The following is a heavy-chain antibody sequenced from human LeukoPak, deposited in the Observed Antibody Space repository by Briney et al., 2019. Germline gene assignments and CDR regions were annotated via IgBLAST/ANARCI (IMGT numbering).Heavy chain of an antibody. CDR1: NL. CDR2: MYLGGTT. Sequence: NLWSWLRXXXXQGLEWIGEMYLGGTTNFNPSLKSRVTILIDKSKNQLSLQLTSVTAADTAVYYCAGLEGRYSTDWFYFFDYWGQGALVTVSS. D-gene: IGHD6-19*01. V-gene: IGHV4-4*02. J-gene: IGHJ4*02. CDR3: AGLEGRYSTDWFYFFDY.